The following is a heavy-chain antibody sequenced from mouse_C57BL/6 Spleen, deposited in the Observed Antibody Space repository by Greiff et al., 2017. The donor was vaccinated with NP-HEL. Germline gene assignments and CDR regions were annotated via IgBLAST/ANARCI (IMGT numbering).Heavy chain of an antibody. D-gene: IGHD3-3*01. Sequence: QVQLTESGPELVKPGASVKISCKASGYSFTSYYIHWVKQRPGQGLEWIGWIYPGRGNTKYNEKFKGKATLTADTSSSTAYMQLSSLTSEDAAVYYCARGTPYYFDYWGQGTTLTVSA. V-gene: IGHV1-66*01. CDR1: GYSFTSYY. CDR2: IYPGRGNT. J-gene: IGHJ2*01. CDR3: ARGTPYYFDY.